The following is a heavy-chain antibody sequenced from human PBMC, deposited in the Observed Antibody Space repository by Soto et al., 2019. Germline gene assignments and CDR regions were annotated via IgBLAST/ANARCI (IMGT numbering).Heavy chain of an antibody. Sequence: GGSLILSCASSGLTFSSFLMHWVRQAPGKGLVWVSRINTDGSSTTYADSVKGRFTISRDNTKNTLYLQMNSLRVEDTAVYYCARASGSNIHFDYWGQGTLVTVSS. D-gene: IGHD1-26*01. CDR1: GLTFSSFL. CDR2: INTDGSST. CDR3: ARASGSNIHFDY. V-gene: IGHV3-74*01. J-gene: IGHJ4*02.